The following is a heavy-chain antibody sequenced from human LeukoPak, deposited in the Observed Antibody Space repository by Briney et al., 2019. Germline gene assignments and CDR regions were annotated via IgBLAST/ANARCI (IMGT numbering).Heavy chain of an antibody. D-gene: IGHD3-10*01. CDR3: ARDRYYGAGSYGNYYGMGV. CDR1: GFTVSSNY. CDR2: VYAGGST. V-gene: IGHV3-53*05. J-gene: IGHJ6*02. Sequence: GGSLRLSCAASGFTVSSNYLKWVRQAPGKGLEWVSLVYAGGSTYYADSVKGRFTISRDKSRNTLYLQMSSLRAEDSAVYYCARDRYYGAGSYGNYYGMGVWGQGTTVTVSS.